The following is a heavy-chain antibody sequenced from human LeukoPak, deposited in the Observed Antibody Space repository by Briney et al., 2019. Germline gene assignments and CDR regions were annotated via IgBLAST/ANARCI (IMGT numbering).Heavy chain of an antibody. D-gene: IGHD3-9*01. V-gene: IGHV4-59*12. CDR2: IYYSGST. J-gene: IGHJ4*02. CDR3: ARGRWILTARIPVFDY. CDR1: GGSISSYY. Sequence: SETLSLTCTVSGGSISSYYWSWIRQPPGKGLEWIGYIYYSGSTNYNPPLKSRVTISVDTSKNQFSLKLSSVTAADTAVYYCARGRWILTARIPVFDYWGQGTLVTVSS.